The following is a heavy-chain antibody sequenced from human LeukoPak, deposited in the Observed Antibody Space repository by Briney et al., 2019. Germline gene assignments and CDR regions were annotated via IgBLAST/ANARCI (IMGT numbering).Heavy chain of an antibody. V-gene: IGHV1-69*04. J-gene: IGHJ3*02. CDR1: GGTFSSYA. CDR2: IIPILGIA. Sequence: GAAVKVSCKASGGTFSSYAISWVRQAPGQGLEWMGRIIPILGIANYAQKFQGRVTITADKSTSTAYMELSSLRSEDTVVYYCASGSSWAFDIWGQGTMVTVSS. CDR3: ASGSSWAFDI. D-gene: IGHD5/OR15-5a*01.